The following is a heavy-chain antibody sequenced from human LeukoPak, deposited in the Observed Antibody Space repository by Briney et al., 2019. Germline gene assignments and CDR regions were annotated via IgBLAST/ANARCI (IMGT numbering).Heavy chain of an antibody. D-gene: IGHD6-19*01. CDR2: ISGSGDNT. Sequence: GGSLRLSCAASGFTFSDYAMNWVRQAPGKGLEWVSTISGSGDNTYYADSVKGRFTISRDRSNNTLYLQMNSLRAEDTAVYYCARWPMSSGWYFDYWGQGALVTVSS. J-gene: IGHJ4*02. V-gene: IGHV3-23*01. CDR3: ARWPMSSGWYFDY. CDR1: GFTFSDYA.